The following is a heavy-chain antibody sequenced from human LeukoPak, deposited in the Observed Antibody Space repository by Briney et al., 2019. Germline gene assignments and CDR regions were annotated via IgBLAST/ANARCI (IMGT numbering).Heavy chain of an antibody. CDR1: GGTISSGSYY. Sequence: SQTLSLTCTVSGGTISSGSYYWSWIRQPAGKGLEWIGRAHTSGSITYNSSLKSRITISADTSKNQFSLRLSSVTAADTAVYFCARQFLVGSTFHAFDLWGQGTRVTVSS. CDR2: AHTSGSI. J-gene: IGHJ3*01. V-gene: IGHV4-61*02. D-gene: IGHD1-26*01. CDR3: ARQFLVGSTFHAFDL.